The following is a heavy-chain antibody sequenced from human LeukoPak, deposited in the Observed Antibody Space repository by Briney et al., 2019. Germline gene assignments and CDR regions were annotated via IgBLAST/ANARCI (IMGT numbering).Heavy chain of an antibody. Sequence: GGSLRLSCAASGFTFSSYGMHWVRQAPGKGLEWVAVISYDGSNKYYADSVKGRFTISRDNSKNTLNLQMYSLRADDTAVYYCAKVVGGWQYIDYWGQGTLVTVSS. D-gene: IGHD6-19*01. CDR1: GFTFSSYG. J-gene: IGHJ4*02. CDR3: AKVVGGWQYIDY. CDR2: ISYDGSNK. V-gene: IGHV3-30*18.